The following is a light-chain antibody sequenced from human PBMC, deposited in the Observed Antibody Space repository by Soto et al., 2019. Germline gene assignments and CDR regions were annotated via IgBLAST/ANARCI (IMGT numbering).Light chain of an antibody. CDR1: SSDIGAYNY. J-gene: IGLJ1*01. V-gene: IGLV2-14*01. CDR3: SSFSSAIAVV. Sequence: QSALTQPASVSASPGQSITISCTGTSSDIGAYNYISWYQQHPGKAPKLMIYEVTNRPSGISNRFSGSRSGNTASLSIAGLQAEDEDDYYRSSFSSAIAVVFGTGTKLTVL. CDR2: EVT.